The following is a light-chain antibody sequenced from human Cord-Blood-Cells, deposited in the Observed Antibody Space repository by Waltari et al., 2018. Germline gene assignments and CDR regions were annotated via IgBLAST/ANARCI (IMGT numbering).Light chain of an antibody. CDR1: SSDVGRYNL. V-gene: IGLV2-23*01. CDR3: CSYAGRV. CDR2: EGS. Sequence: QSALTQPASVSGSPGQSITLSCTGTSSDVGRYNLVSWYQQHPGKAPKLIIYEGSKPPSEVSNRFSGSKSGKTASLTISVLQAEDEADYYCCSYAGRVFGGGTKLTVL. J-gene: IGLJ2*01.